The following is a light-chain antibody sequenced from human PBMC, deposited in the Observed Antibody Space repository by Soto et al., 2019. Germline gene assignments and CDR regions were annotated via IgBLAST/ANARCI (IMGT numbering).Light chain of an antibody. J-gene: IGKJ2*01. CDR3: QEYNSHSRYT. Sequence: DIQMTQSPSTLSASIGDRVTITCRASQSISSWLAWYQQKPGKAPKLLIYKASSLESGVPSRFSGSGSGTEFTLTISSLHPDDYATYYCQEYNSHSRYTFGQGTKLQIK. V-gene: IGKV1-5*03. CDR1: QSISSW. CDR2: KAS.